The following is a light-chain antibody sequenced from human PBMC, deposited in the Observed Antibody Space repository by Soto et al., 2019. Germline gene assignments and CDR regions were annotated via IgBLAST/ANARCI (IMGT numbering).Light chain of an antibody. CDR1: QSVSSN. Sequence: EIVMTQSPATLSVSPGERATLSCRASQSVSSNLAWYQQKPGQAPRLLIYDASTRATDIPARFSGSGSGTEFTLTISSLQSEYFALYYCQQYDDWPLTFGGGTKVDIK. CDR2: DAS. V-gene: IGKV3D-15*01. CDR3: QQYDDWPLT. J-gene: IGKJ4*01.